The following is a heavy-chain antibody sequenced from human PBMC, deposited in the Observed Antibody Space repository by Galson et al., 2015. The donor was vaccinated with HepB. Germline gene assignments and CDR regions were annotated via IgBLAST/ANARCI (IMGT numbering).Heavy chain of an antibody. CDR2: ISSSSNTI. V-gene: IGHV3-48*02. J-gene: IGHJ3*02. Sequence: SLRLSCAASGFTVSSYSINWVRQAPGKGLEWVSYISSSSNTIYYADSVKGRFTISRDNAKNSLYLQMNSLRDEDTAVYYCARGTSSNTRGAFDTWGQGTMVTVSS. CDR3: ARGTSSNTRGAFDT. CDR1: GFTVSSYS. D-gene: IGHD2-2*01.